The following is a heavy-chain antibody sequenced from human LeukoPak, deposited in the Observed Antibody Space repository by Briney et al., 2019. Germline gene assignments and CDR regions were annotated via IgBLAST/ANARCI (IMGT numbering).Heavy chain of an antibody. CDR1: GFTFSSYG. V-gene: IGHV3-48*01. D-gene: IGHD3-22*01. CDR2: ISSSSSTI. Sequence: GGSLRLSCAASGFTFSSYGMNWVRQAPGKGLEWVSYISSSSSTIYYADSVKGRFAISRDNAKNSLFLQMNSLRAEDTAVYYCARETDSSGYRVDYWGQGTLVTVSS. CDR3: ARETDSSGYRVDY. J-gene: IGHJ4*02.